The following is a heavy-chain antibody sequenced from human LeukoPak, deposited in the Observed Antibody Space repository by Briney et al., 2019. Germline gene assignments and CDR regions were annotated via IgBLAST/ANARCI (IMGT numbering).Heavy chain of an antibody. CDR2: IYYSGST. CDR1: GGSISSGGYS. V-gene: IGHV4-30-4*07. CDR3: ASDSIGDGYFDY. J-gene: IGHJ4*02. D-gene: IGHD3-16*01. Sequence: SETLSLTCAVSGGSISSGGYSWSWIRQPPGKGLEWIGYIYYSGSTYYNPSLKSRVTISVDTSKNQFSLKLSSVTAADTAVYYCASDSIGDGYFDYWGQGTLVTVSS.